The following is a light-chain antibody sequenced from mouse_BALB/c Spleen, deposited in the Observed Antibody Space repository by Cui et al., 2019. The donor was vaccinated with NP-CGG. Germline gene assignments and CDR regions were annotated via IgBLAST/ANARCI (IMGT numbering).Light chain of an antibody. V-gene: IGLV1*01. CDR2: GTN. J-gene: IGLJ1*01. CDR1: TGAVTTSNY. CDR3: ALWYSNHWV. Sequence: QAVVTQESALTTSPGERVTLTCRSSTGAVTTSNYANWVQEKPDHLFTGLIGGTNNRAPGVPARFSGSLIGDKAALTITGAQTEDEAIYFCALWYSNHWVFGGGTKVTVL.